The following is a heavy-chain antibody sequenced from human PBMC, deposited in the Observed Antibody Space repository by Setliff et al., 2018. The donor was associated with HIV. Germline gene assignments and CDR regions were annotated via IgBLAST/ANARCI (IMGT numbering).Heavy chain of an antibody. J-gene: IGHJ4*02. V-gene: IGHV4-39*01. D-gene: IGHD3-10*01. Sequence: SETLSLTCAVSGGSISSSNWWSWVRQPPGKGLEWIGSIYYSGSTYYNPSLKSRVTISVDTSKNQFSLKLSSVTAADTAVYYCARQEGVWFGELLVPSYFDYWGQGTLVTVSS. CDR1: GGSISSSNW. CDR3: ARQEGVWFGELLVPSYFDY. CDR2: IYYSGST.